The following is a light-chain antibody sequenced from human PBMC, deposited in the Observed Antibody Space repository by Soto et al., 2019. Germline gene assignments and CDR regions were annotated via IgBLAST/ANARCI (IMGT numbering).Light chain of an antibody. V-gene: IGKV3-15*01. J-gene: IGKJ5*01. CDR2: DVS. Sequence: ETEITDSPSTLSVSPGESATLSCRASQSVSSTLAWYQQKPGQSPRLLIYDVSHRATGVPARFSGTGSETDFTLTISGLQSEDSAVYFCQQYNNWPFSFGQGTRLEI. CDR3: QQYNNWPFS. CDR1: QSVSST.